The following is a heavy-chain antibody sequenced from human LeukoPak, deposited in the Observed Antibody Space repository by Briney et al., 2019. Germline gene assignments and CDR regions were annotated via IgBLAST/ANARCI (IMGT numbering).Heavy chain of an antibody. CDR3: ARQIAVAGYYYFDH. J-gene: IGHJ4*02. Sequence: ASVKVSCKASGYTFTSYDINWVRQATGQGLEWMGWMNPNSGNTGYAQKFQGRVTMTRNTSISTAYMELSSLRYEDTAVYYCARQIAVAGYYYFDHWGQGTLVTVSS. D-gene: IGHD6-19*01. CDR2: MNPNSGNT. CDR1: GYTFTSYD. V-gene: IGHV1-8*01.